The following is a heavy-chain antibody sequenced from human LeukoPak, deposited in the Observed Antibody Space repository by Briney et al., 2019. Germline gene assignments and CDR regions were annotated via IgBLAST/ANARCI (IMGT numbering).Heavy chain of an antibody. J-gene: IGHJ4*02. CDR1: GFTFSGYA. Sequence: GGSLRLSCAASGFTFSGYAMSWVRQAPGKGLEGGSAISGSGGSTYSADSLKGRVTISRDNSKNTLYLQMNSLSAEDTAVYYCAKDTVAYYYDSSGYSPFDYWGQGTLVTVSS. V-gene: IGHV3-23*01. D-gene: IGHD3-22*01. CDR2: ISGSGGST. CDR3: AKDTVAYYYDSSGYSPFDY.